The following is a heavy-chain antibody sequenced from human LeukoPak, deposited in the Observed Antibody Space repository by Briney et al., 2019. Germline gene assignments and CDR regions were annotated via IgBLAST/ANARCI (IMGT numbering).Heavy chain of an antibody. Sequence: ASVTVSFKASGYTFTGYYMHCVRQAPGQGLEWMGWINPNSGGTNYAQKFQGRVTMTRDTSVSTAYMELSRLRSDDTAVYYCAREGLALGYSYDYWGQGTLVTVSS. CDR2: INPNSGGT. CDR3: AREGLALGYSYDY. CDR1: GYTFTGYY. J-gene: IGHJ4*02. D-gene: IGHD6-13*01. V-gene: IGHV1-2*02.